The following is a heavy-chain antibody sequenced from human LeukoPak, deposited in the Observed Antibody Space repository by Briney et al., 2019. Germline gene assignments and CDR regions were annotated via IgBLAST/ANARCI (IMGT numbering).Heavy chain of an antibody. V-gene: IGHV3-48*03. J-gene: IGHJ5*02. CDR2: ISHSGNAM. CDR3: ARGTGYCLDP. CDR1: GFDFNSYD. Sequence: GGSLRLSCAGSGFDFNSYDMNWMRQAPGKGLEWVSDISHSGNAMHYADSVKGRFTISRDDAKNSLYLQMNSLRAEDTAVYYCARGTGYCLDPWGQGTLVTVSS. D-gene: IGHD2-2*03.